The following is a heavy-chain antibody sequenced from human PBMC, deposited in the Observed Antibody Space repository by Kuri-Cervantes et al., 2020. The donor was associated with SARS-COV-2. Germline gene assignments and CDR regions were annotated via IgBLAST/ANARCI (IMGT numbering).Heavy chain of an antibody. D-gene: IGHD3-10*01. V-gene: IGHV4-59*01. CDR3: ARGLWFGGMFDY. J-gene: IGHJ4*02. CDR2: IYYSGST. CDR1: GGSISSYY. Sequence: SETLSLTCTVSGGSISSYYWSWIRQPPGKGLEWIGYIYYSGSTNYNPSLKSRVTISADTSKNQFSLKLSSVTAADTAVYYCARGLWFGGMFDYWGQGTLVTVSS.